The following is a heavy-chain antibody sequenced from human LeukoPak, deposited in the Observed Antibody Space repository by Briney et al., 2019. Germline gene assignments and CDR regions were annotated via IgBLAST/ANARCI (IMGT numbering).Heavy chain of an antibody. CDR2: IYYSGST. V-gene: IGHV4-30-4*08. CDR1: GGSISSGDYY. J-gene: IGHJ4*02. D-gene: IGHD3-10*01. CDR3: ARESNKVVRGVIITHAFDY. Sequence: SETLSLTCTVSGGSISSGDYYWSWIRQPPGKGLEWIGYIYYSGSTYYNPSRKSRVTVSVDTSKNQFSLKLSSVTAADTAVYYCARESNKVVRGVIITHAFDYWGQGTLVTVSS.